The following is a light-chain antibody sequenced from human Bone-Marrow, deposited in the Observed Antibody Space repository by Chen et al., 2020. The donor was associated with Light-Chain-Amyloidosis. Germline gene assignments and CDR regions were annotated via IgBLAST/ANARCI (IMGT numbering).Light chain of an antibody. CDR2: WAS. Sequence: DLVMTQSPDSLAGSLCERATINCKSSQSVLYSSNNKNYLAWYQQKPGQPPKLLISWASTRESGVPDRFTGSGSGTDFTLTISSLQAEDVAVYYCQQYYSAPFTFGPGTKVNIK. CDR3: QQYYSAPFT. J-gene: IGKJ3*01. CDR1: QSVLYSSNNKNY. V-gene: IGKV4-1*01.